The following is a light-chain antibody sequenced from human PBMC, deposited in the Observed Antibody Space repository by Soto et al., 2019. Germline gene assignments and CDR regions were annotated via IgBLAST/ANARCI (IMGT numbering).Light chain of an antibody. CDR1: SSDVGTYNL. CDR3: CSHAGSSSWV. Sequence: QSVLTQPASVSGSPGQSITISCTGTSSDVGTYNLVSWYQQHPGKAPRLIIYEGTERPPGVSNRFSGSESGNTASLTISGLQPEDEADYYCCSHAGSSSWVFGGGTKVTVL. CDR2: EGT. J-gene: IGLJ3*02. V-gene: IGLV2-23*01.